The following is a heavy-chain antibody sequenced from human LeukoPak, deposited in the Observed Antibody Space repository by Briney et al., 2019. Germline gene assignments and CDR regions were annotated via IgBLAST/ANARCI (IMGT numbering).Heavy chain of an antibody. J-gene: IGHJ3*02. D-gene: IGHD6-13*01. CDR3: ARDRGHSSSWYKLTTPHAFDI. V-gene: IGHV4-59*01. CDR1: GGSISSYY. CDR2: IYYSGST. Sequence: PSETLSLTCTVSGGSISSYYWSWIGHPPGKGLEWIVHIYYSGSTNYNPSLKSRVTISVDTSKNQFSLKLSSVTAADTAVYYCARDRGHSSSWYKLTTPHAFDIWGQGTMVTVSS.